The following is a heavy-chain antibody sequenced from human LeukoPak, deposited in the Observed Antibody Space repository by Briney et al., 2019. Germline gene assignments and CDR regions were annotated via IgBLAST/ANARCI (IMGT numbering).Heavy chain of an antibody. J-gene: IGHJ2*01. CDR1: GGTFSSSA. CDR3: ARDPPSGV. V-gene: IGHV1-69*05. CDR2: IIPIFGTA. D-gene: IGHD1-14*01. Sequence: SVKVSCKASGGTFSSSAISWVRQAPGQGLEWMGGIIPIFGTANYAQKFQGRVTITTDESTSPAYMELSSLRSEDTAVYYCARDPPSGVWGRGTLVTVSS.